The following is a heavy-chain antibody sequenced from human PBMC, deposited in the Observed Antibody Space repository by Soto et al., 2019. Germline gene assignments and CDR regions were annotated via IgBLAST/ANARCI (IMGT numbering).Heavy chain of an antibody. J-gene: IGHJ6*02. V-gene: IGHV4-34*01. CDR3: ARGRGASTGWGYYNSYGLDV. Sequence: QAQLQQWGAGLLKPSKTLSLICAVYGGSFSGYYWTWIRQAPGKGLEWIGQINHGGTTVYNPSLKSRVTISVDTSKKQFSLNLQSVTAADTAVYYCARGRGASTGWGYYNSYGLDVWGQGTTVTVSS. CDR2: INHGGTT. CDR1: GGSFSGYY. D-gene: IGHD1-26*01.